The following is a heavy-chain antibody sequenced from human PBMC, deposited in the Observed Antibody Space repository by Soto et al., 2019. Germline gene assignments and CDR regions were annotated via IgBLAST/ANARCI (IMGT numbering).Heavy chain of an antibody. D-gene: IGHD3-10*01. Sequence: PSETLSLTCTVSGGSISSGDYYWSWIRQPPGKGLEWIGYIYYSGSTYYNPSLKSRVTISVDTSKNQFSLKLSSVTAADTAVYYCARGGSGSYSYYYYGMDVWGQGTTVTVSS. CDR2: IYYSGST. CDR3: ARGGSGSYSYYYYGMDV. CDR1: GGSISSGDYY. V-gene: IGHV4-30-4*01. J-gene: IGHJ6*02.